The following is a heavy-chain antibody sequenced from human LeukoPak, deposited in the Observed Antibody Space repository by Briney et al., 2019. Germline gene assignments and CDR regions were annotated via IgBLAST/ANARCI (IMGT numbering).Heavy chain of an antibody. D-gene: IGHD6-13*01. Sequence: GGSLRLSCAASGFTFDDYAMHWVRQAPGKGLEWVSGISWNSGSIGYADSVKGRFTISRDNAKNSLYLQMNSLRAEDTALYYCAKASSSSWYDYWGQGTLVTVSS. J-gene: IGHJ4*02. CDR2: ISWNSGSI. CDR3: AKASSSSWYDY. V-gene: IGHV3-9*01. CDR1: GFTFDDYA.